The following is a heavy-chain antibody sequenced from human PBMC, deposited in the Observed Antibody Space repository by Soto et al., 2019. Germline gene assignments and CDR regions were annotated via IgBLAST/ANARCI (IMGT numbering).Heavy chain of an antibody. CDR2: IIPIFGTT. CDR1: GGTFSSYA. Sequence: SVKVSCKASGGTFSSYAISWVRQAPGQGLEWMGGIIPIFGTTNYAQKFQGRVTMTADESTSTAYMELSSLRSDDTAVYYCARCVGGDYYYYMVVWGKGTTVTVSS. V-gene: IGHV1-69*13. CDR3: ARCVGGDYYYYMVV. J-gene: IGHJ6*03. D-gene: IGHD1-26*01.